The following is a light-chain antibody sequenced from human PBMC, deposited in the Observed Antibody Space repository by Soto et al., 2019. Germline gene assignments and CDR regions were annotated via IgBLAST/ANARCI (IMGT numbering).Light chain of an antibody. CDR3: QQYNNWPPVYT. J-gene: IGKJ2*01. CDR1: QSVGSK. V-gene: IGKV3D-15*01. Sequence: EIVMTQSPATLSVSPGEGATLSCRASQSVGSKVAWYQQRPGQAPRLLIYDTSTRATGIAARFSGSGSGTEFTLTLTSMRSEDFAVYDCQQYNNWPPVYTFGQGTKLEIK. CDR2: DTS.